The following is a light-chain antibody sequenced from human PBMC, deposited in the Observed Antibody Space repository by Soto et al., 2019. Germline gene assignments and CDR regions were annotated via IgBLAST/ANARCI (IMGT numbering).Light chain of an antibody. CDR2: DVS. Sequence: SALTQPRSVSGSPGQSVTISCTGTSNYVSWYQQDPGKAPKLIIYDVSTRPSGVPDRFSGSKSGNTASLTISGLQAEDEADYFCCSFAGSYTSYVFGTGTKV. J-gene: IGLJ1*01. CDR1: SNY. V-gene: IGLV2-11*01. CDR3: CSFAGSYTSYV.